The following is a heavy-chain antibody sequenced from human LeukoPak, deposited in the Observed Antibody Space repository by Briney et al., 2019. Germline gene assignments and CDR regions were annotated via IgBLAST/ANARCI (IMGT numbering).Heavy chain of an antibody. V-gene: IGHV3-74*01. D-gene: IGHD3-22*01. CDR3: ARSANYFDTSGQDY. CDR1: GFSFSSYA. J-gene: IGHJ4*02. Sequence: GGSLRLSCTASGFSFSSYAMSWVRQAPGKGLVWVSRTNRDDSDTSYADSVKGRFTISRDKAKSTLYLQMNSLRVEDTAVYYCARSANYFDTSGQDYWGQGTLVTVSS. CDR2: TNRDDSDT.